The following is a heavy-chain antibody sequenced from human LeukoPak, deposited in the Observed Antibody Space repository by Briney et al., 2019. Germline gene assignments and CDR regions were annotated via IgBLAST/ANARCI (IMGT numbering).Heavy chain of an antibody. J-gene: IGHJ6*03. Sequence: GGSLRLSCAASGFTFSSYAMSWVRQAPGKGLDWVSSVDYSGGDTHYADSVIGRFTISRDNSKNTLYLQMNSLNADDTAVYYCAKDRVTATSDYYYYYCMDVWGKGTTVTVSS. CDR3: AKDRVTATSDYYYYYCMDV. CDR1: GFTFSSYA. D-gene: IGHD2-21*02. V-gene: IGHV3-23*01. CDR2: VDYSGGDT.